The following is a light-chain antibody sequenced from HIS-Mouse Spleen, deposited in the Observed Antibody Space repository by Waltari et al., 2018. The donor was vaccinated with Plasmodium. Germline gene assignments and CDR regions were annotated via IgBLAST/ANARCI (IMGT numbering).Light chain of an antibody. Sequence: ALRMTQSPSSFSASTGDSVPITCRASQGISSYLAWYQQKPGKAPKLLIYAASTLQSGVPSRFSGSGSGTDFTLTISCLQSEDFATYYCQQYYSYPLTFGGGTKVEIK. V-gene: IGKV1-8*01. CDR1: QGISSY. CDR3: QQYYSYPLT. CDR2: AAS. J-gene: IGKJ4*01.